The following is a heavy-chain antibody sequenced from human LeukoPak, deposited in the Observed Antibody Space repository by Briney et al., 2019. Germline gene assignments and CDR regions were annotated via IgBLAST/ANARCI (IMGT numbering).Heavy chain of an antibody. D-gene: IGHD2-15*01. V-gene: IGHV4-38-2*02. CDR1: GYSISSGYY. CDR3: ARVGSIVVDFDY. J-gene: IGHJ4*02. Sequence: SETLSLTCTVSGYSISSGYYWGWIRQPPGKGLEWIGSIYHSGSTYYNPSLKSRVTISVDTSMNQFSLKLSSVTAADTAVYYCARVGSIVVDFDYWGQGTLVTVSS. CDR2: IYHSGST.